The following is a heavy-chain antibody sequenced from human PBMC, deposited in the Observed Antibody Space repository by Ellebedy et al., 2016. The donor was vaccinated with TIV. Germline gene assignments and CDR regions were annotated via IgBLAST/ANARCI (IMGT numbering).Heavy chain of an antibody. CDR3: ARDSTEGATSRGFYLYRYMDV. CDR2: INPRGRGA. V-gene: IGHV1-46*03. CDR1: GYTFTSHY. D-gene: IGHD1-26*01. Sequence: ASVKVSCXASGYTFTSHYIHWVRQAPGHGLEWMGIINPRGRGASYAQKFQGRVTMARDTSTSTVYMELSSLRSEDTALYYCARDSTEGATSRGFYLYRYMDVWGRGTTVTVSS. J-gene: IGHJ6*03.